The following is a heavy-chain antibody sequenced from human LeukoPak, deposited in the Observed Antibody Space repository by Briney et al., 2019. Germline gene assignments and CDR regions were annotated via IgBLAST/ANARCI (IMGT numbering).Heavy chain of an antibody. CDR1: EFTFSNFW. V-gene: IGHV3-7*01. J-gene: IGHJ4*02. CDR2: IKQDGSEK. D-gene: IGHD2-21*01. CDR3: AGELRSVVIVAHGFGD. Sequence: GGSLRLSCAASEFTFSNFWMSWVRQAPGKGLEWVANIKQDGSEKHYVDSVKGRFTISRDNAKNPLYLQMNSLGAEDTAVYYCAGELRSVVIVAHGFGDWGQGTLVTVAS.